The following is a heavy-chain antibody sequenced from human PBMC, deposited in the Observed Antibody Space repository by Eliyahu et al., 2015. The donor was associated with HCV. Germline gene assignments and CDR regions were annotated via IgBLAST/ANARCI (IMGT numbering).Heavy chain of an antibody. Sequence: QLQLQESGPGLVKPSETLSLTCTVSGGSISSSGYYWGWIRQPPGKGLEWIGSISYSGSTYYNPSLKSRVTISVDTSKNQFSLKLSSVTAADTAVYYCARQYVDGYHDYWGQGTLVTVSS. D-gene: IGHD5-24*01. V-gene: IGHV4-39*01. CDR2: ISYSGST. CDR3: ARQYVDGYHDY. CDR1: GGSISSSGYY. J-gene: IGHJ4*02.